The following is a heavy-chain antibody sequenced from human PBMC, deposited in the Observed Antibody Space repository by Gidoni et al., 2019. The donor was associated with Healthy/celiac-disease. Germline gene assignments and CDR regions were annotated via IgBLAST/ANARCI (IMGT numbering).Heavy chain of an antibody. CDR1: GGSISSSSYY. D-gene: IGHD4-17*01. V-gene: IGHV4-39*01. CDR2: IDYSGST. J-gene: IGHJ4*02. CDR3: ARRPDGDPFDY. Sequence: QLQLQESGPGLVKPSETLSLTCTVSGGSISSSSYYWGWIRQPPGKGLEWIGSIDYSGSTYYNPSLKSRVTISVDTSKNQFSLKLSSVTAADTAVYYCARRPDGDPFDYWGQGTLVTVSS.